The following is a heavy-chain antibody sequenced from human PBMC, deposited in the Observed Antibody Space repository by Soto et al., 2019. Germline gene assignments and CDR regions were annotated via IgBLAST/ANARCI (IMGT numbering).Heavy chain of an antibody. V-gene: IGHV3-30*18. D-gene: IGHD6-19*01. CDR2: ISYDGSNK. CDR3: AKDGIAVAGKTTLFDY. Sequence: QVQLVESGGGVVQPGRFLRLSCAASGFTFSSYGMHWVRQAPGKGLEWVAVISYDGSNKYYADSVKGRFTISRDNSKNTLYLQMNSLRAEDTAVYYCAKDGIAVAGKTTLFDYWGQGTLVTVSS. J-gene: IGHJ4*02. CDR1: GFTFSSYG.